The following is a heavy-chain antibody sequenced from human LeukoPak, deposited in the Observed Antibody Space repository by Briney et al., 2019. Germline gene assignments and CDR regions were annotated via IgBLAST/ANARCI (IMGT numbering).Heavy chain of an antibody. D-gene: IGHD5-18*01. CDR1: GGSINNYY. V-gene: IGHV4-59*01. CDR3: ARDGYGNSPRWFDP. J-gene: IGHJ5*02. CDR2: IYYSGST. Sequence: PSETLSLTCTVSGGSINNYYWSWIRQPPGKGLEWIGYIYYSGSTKYNPSLKSRVTISVDTFKNQFSLKLSSVTAADTAVYYCARDGYGNSPRWFDPWGQGTLVTVSS.